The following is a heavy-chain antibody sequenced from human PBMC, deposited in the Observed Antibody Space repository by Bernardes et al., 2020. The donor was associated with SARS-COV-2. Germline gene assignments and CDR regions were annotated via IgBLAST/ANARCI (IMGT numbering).Heavy chain of an antibody. CDR1: GYPFTGYY. CDR3: ALPPTNYDRYGMDV. CDR2: INPNSGGT. D-gene: IGHD3-22*01. J-gene: IGHJ6*02. Sequence: ASVKVSCKASGYPFTGYYMHWVRQAPGQGLEWMGWINPNSGGTNYAQKFQGRVTMTRDTSISTAYMELSGLRSDDTAVYYCALPPTNYDRYGMDVWGQGTTVTVSS. V-gene: IGHV1-2*02.